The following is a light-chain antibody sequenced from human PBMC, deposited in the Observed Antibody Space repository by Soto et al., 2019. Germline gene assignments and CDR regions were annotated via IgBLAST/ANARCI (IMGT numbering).Light chain of an antibody. V-gene: IGLV1-40*01. J-gene: IGLJ1*01. CDR3: LSYDSSLSGYV. Sequence: QSALTQPPSVSGAPGQRVTISCTGSSSNIGAGYEAHWYQHVPGTDPKLLIYENNNQPSGVPDRFSGSKSVTSASLAITGLQAEYEAEYYCLSYDSSLSGYVFGTGTKLAVL. CDR1: SSNIGAGYE. CDR2: ENN.